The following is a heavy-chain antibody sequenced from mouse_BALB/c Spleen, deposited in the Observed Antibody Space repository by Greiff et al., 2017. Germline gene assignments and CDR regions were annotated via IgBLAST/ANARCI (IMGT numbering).Heavy chain of an antibody. Sequence: QVQLKQSGPELVRPGVSVKISCKGSGYTFTDYAMHWVKQSHAKSLEWIGVISTYYGNTNYNQKFKGKATMTVDKSSSTAYMELARLTSEDSAIYYCVTGTGAMDYWGQGTSVTVSS. J-gene: IGHJ4*01. CDR2: ISTYYGNT. D-gene: IGHD3-3*01. CDR3: VTGTGAMDY. V-gene: IGHV1-67*01. CDR1: GYTFTDYA.